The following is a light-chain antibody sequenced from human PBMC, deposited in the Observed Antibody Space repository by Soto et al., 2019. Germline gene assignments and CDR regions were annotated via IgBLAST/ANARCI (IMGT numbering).Light chain of an antibody. V-gene: IGKV3-15*01. CDR1: QSISDT. J-gene: IGKJ3*01. CDR3: QQYNNWPLT. Sequence: EIVLTQSPGTLSLSPGERATLSCRASQSISDTLAWYQQKPGQAPRLLIHGASTRATGIPARFSGSGSGTEFTLTISSLQSEDFAVYYCQQYNNWPLTFGPGTKVDIK. CDR2: GAS.